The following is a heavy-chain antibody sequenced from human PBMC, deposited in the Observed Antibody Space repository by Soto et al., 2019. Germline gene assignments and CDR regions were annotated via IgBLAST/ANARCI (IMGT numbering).Heavy chain of an antibody. V-gene: IGHV1-8*01. CDR2: MNHNSGNT. D-gene: IGHD4-17*01. Sequence: ASVKVSCKASGYTFTSYDINWVRQDTAQGLEWMGWMNHNSGNTGYAHRFQGRVTMTRNTSISTAYMELSSLRSEETAVYYCARGRSGAVTTYWNYYYGMDVWGQGTTVTVSS. J-gene: IGHJ6*02. CDR3: ARGRSGAVTTYWNYYYGMDV. CDR1: GYTFTSYD.